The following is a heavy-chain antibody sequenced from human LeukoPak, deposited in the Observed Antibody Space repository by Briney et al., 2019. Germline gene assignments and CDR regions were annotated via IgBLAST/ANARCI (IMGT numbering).Heavy chain of an antibody. CDR3: AREWRYYYGSGSLDY. D-gene: IGHD3-10*01. CDR1: GYSISSGYY. Sequence: SETLSLTCTVSGYSISSGYYWGWIRQPPGKGLEWIGSIYHSGSTYYNPSLKSRVTISVDTSKNQFSLKLSSVTAADTAVYYCAREWRYYYGSGSLDYWGQGTLVTVSS. V-gene: IGHV4-38-2*02. J-gene: IGHJ4*02. CDR2: IYHSGST.